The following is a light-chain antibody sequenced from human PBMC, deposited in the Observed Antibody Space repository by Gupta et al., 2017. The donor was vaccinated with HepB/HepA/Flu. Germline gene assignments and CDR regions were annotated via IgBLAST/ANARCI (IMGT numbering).Light chain of an antibody. CDR1: SSDVGGYHY. CDR2: DVS. CDR3: SSYTSSSTYV. J-gene: IGLJ1*01. Sequence: QSALTQPASVSGSPGQSITISCIGTSSDVGGYHYVSWYQQHPGKVPKLMIYDVSNRPSGVSNRFSGSKSGNTASLTISGLQAEDEADYHCSSYTSSSTYVFGTGTKVTVL. V-gene: IGLV2-14*03.